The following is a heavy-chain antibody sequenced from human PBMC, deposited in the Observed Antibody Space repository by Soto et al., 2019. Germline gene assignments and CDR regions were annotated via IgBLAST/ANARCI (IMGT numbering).Heavy chain of an antibody. J-gene: IGHJ6*02. CDR2: INSDGSST. V-gene: IGHV3-74*01. CDR1: GFTFSSYW. CDR3: GRDRLMAEMATKRNFYAMDV. D-gene: IGHD5-12*01. Sequence: GSLRLSCATSGFTFSSYWMHWVRQAPGKGLVGVSHINSDGSSTTYADSVKGRFTISRDNAKNTLYLQMSNLRAEDTAVYYCGRDRLMAEMATKRNFYAMDVWGQGT.